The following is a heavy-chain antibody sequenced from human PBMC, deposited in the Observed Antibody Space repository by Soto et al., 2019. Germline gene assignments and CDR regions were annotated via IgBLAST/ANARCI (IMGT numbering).Heavy chain of an antibody. CDR3: ARGGGGDIVVVVAANY. D-gene: IGHD2-15*01. CDR1: GFTFSSYS. Sequence: GGSLRLSCAASGFTFSSYSMNWVRQAPGKGLEWVSYISSSSSTIYYADSVKGRFTISRDNAKNSLYLQMNSLRAEDTAVYYCARGGGGDIVVVVAANYWGQGTLVTVSS. J-gene: IGHJ4*02. V-gene: IGHV3-48*01. CDR2: ISSSSSTI.